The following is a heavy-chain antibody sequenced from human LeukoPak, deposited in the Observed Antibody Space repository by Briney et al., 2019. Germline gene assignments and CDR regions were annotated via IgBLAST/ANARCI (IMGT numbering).Heavy chain of an antibody. Sequence: SETLPLTCTVSGGSISSYYWNWIRQPPGKGLEWIGYIYYRGSTNYNPSLKSRVTISVDTSKNQFSLKLSSATATDTAMYYCARGDDYKSTLFDYWGQGTLVTVSS. J-gene: IGHJ4*02. D-gene: IGHD5-12*01. V-gene: IGHV4-59*01. CDR3: ARGDDYKSTLFDY. CDR1: GGSISSYY. CDR2: IYYRGST.